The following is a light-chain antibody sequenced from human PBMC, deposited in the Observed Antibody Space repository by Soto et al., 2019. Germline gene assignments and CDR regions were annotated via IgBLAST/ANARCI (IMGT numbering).Light chain of an antibody. CDR3: CSFARSTTFYV. Sequence: QSVLAQPASVSESAGRSITISCSGTSSDVGSSNLVSWYQQHPGKAPKLIIFEGDRRPSGVSGRFSGSKSGNTASLTISGLQAEDEADYYCCSFARSTTFYVFGTGTKVTVL. J-gene: IGLJ1*01. CDR2: EGD. CDR1: SSDVGSSNL. V-gene: IGLV2-23*01.